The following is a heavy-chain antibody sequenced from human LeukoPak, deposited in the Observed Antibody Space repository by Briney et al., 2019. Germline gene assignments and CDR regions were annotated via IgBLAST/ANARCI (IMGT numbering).Heavy chain of an antibody. CDR3: ARVDTAMARFDP. D-gene: IGHD5-18*01. CDR2: ISGSGGST. Sequence: GGSLRLSCAASGFTFSSYAMSWVRQAPGKGLEWVSAISGSGGSTYYADSVKGRFTISRDNSKNTLYLQMNSLRAEDTAVYHCARVDTAMARFDPWGQGTLVTVSS. V-gene: IGHV3-23*01. CDR1: GFTFSSYA. J-gene: IGHJ5*02.